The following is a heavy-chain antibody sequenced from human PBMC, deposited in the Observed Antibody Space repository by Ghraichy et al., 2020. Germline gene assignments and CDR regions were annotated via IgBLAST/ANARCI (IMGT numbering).Heavy chain of an antibody. J-gene: IGHJ3*01. CDR2: VSYSGST. Sequence: ESLNISCTVSGGSVSSNYWSWIRQPPGKGLEWIGYVSYSGSTNYIPSLKSRINISLDTSKNQFSLRLSSVTAADTAIYYCARERSSRNIFSFFEVAQGAFDVWGQGTMVTVSS. V-gene: IGHV4-59*02. CDR3: ARERSSRNIFSFFEVAQGAFDV. CDR1: GGSVSSNY. D-gene: IGHD3-3*01.